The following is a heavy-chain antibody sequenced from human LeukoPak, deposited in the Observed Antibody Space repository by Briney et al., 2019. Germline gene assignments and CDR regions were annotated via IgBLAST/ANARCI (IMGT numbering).Heavy chain of an antibody. J-gene: IGHJ6*02. Sequence: ASVKVSCKASGYTFTSYDINWVRQATGQGLEWMGWMNPNSGNTGYAQKFQGRVTMTRNTSISTAYMELSSLRSEDTAVYYCARQWWPGSSGSARMDVWGQGTTVTVSS. CDR3: ARQWWPGSSGSARMDV. CDR1: GYTFTSYD. CDR2: MNPNSGNT. D-gene: IGHD3-10*01. V-gene: IGHV1-8*01.